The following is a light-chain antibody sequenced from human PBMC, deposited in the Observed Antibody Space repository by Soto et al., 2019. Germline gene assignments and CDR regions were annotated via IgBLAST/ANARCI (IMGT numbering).Light chain of an antibody. J-gene: IGKJ5*01. V-gene: IGKV3D-11*02. Sequence: EIVMTQSPAPLSVSPGEGATLSCRASQSVSSKLAWYQQKPGQAPRLLIYDASNRVTGIPARFRGSGSETDFTLTISSLEPDDFAVYYCQQRSNWQITFGQGTRLEI. CDR2: DAS. CDR1: QSVSSK. CDR3: QQRSNWQIT.